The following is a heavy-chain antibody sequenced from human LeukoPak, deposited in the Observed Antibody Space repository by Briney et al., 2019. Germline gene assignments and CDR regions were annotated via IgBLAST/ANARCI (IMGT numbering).Heavy chain of an antibody. V-gene: IGHV1-69*05. Sequence: SVKVSCKASGGTFSSYAISWVRQAPGQGLEWMGRIIPIFGTANYAQKFQGRVTITTDESTSTAYMELSSLRSEDTAVYYCALVWFGDNEAFDIWGQGTMVTVSS. D-gene: IGHD3-10*01. CDR1: GGTFSSYA. CDR3: ALVWFGDNEAFDI. J-gene: IGHJ3*02. CDR2: IIPIFGTA.